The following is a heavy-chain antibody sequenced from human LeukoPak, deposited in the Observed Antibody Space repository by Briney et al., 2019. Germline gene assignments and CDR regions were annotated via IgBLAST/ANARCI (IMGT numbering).Heavy chain of an antibody. V-gene: IGHV3-43*02. CDR2: IGGASAST. J-gene: IGHJ3*02. CDR3: VKDLIVGDYYSSDNHYLPDAFDI. CDR1: GFGFEDYV. Sequence: GGSLRLSCAASGFGFEDYVMHWVRQVPGKGLEWVALIGGASASTYYADSLKGRFTISRDNSYNSLYLQMDRLRIEDTALYYCVKDLIVGDYYSSDNHYLPDAFDIWGQGTMVTVSS. D-gene: IGHD3-10*01.